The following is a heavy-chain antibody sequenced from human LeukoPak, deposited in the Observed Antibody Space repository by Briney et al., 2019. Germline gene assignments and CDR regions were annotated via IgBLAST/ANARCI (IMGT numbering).Heavy chain of an antibody. CDR3: ARDLSGKYYIAY. Sequence: GGSLRLSCAASGITFSSSGMHWVRQAPGEGLEWVAYIGYNGLNKYYADSVKGRFTISRDDSKNTVLLQMCSLRAADTALYSCARDLSGKYYIAYWGQGTLVTVSS. CDR2: IGYNGLNK. J-gene: IGHJ4*02. D-gene: IGHD1-20*01. V-gene: IGHV3-30*02. CDR1: GITFSSSG.